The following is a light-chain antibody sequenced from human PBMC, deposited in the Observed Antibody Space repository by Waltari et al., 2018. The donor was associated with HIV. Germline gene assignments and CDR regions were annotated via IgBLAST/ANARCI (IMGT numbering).Light chain of an antibody. Sequence: QSALTQPASVSGSPGQSITISCTGTSSDVGGYNYVSWYQQHPGKAPKLMIYEVSNRLSGVSNRFSGSKSCNTASLTISGLQAEDEADYYCSSYTSSSTVVFGGGTKLTVL. CDR2: EVS. V-gene: IGLV2-14*01. CDR1: SSDVGGYNY. CDR3: SSYTSSSTVV. J-gene: IGLJ2*01.